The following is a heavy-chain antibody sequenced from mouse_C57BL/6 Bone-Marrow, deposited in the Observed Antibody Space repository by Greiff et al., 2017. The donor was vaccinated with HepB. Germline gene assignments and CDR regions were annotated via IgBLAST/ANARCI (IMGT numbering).Heavy chain of an antibody. CDR2: IYPYNGVS. V-gene: IGHV1-31*01. J-gene: IGHJ2*01. Sequence: EVKLQESGPELVKPGASVKISCKASGYSFTGYYMHWVKQSHGNILDWIGYIYPYNGVSSYNQKFKGKATLTVDKSSSTAYMELRSLTSEDSAVYYCARSEYSNYEGVFDYWGQGTTLTVSS. D-gene: IGHD2-5*01. CDR3: ARSEYSNYEGVFDY. CDR1: GYSFTGYY.